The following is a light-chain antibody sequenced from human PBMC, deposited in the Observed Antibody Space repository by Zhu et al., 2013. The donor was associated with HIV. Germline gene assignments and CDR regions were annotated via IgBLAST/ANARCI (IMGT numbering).Light chain of an antibody. Sequence: EIVLTQSPATLSLSPGERATLSCRASQSVSTFLAWYQQKPGQAPRLLIYDASNRATGIPARFSGSGSGTDFTLTISSLEPGDSAVLFCQNRFNWPTFGQGTRLEIK. CDR2: DAS. V-gene: IGKV3-11*01. CDR3: QNRFNWPT. J-gene: IGKJ5*01. CDR1: QSVSTF.